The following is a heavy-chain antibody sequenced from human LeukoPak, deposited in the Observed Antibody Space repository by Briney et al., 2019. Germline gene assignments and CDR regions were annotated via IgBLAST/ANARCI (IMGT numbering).Heavy chain of an antibody. CDR1: GGSISSSSYY. CDR3: ARRVGWYPLGWFDP. V-gene: IGHV4-39*01. Sequence: SETLSLTCIVSGGSISSSSYYWGWIRQPPGKGLEWIGSIYYSGSTYYNPSLKSRVTISVDTSKNQFSLKLSSVTAADTAVYYCARRVGWYPLGWFDPWGQGTLVTVSS. CDR2: IYYSGST. D-gene: IGHD6-19*01. J-gene: IGHJ5*02.